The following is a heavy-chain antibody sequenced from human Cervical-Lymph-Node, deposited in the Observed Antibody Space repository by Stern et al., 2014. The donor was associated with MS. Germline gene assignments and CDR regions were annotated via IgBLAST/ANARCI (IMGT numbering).Heavy chain of an antibody. D-gene: IGHD4-11*01. CDR3: ARGVTAVTNYVPNWCFDL. CDR1: CGSITNRDY. CDR2: VYYGGTT. J-gene: IGHJ2*01. Sequence: QLQLQESGPGLVKPSETLSLTCTVSCGSITNRDYWGWIRQSPGKGLEWIGSVYYGGTTYYRLSLKSRAPIPIAPPRNQFFLSLTPVTATDTAVYFCARGVTAVTNYVPNWCFDLWGRGTLVTVSS. V-gene: IGHV4-39*02.